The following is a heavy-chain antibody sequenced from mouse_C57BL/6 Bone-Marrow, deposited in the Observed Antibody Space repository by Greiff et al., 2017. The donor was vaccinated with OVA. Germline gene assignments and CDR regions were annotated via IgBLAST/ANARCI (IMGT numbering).Heavy chain of an antibody. CDR2: ISRGSSTI. J-gene: IGHJ1*03. Sequence: EVQGVESGGGLVKPGGSLKLSCAASGFTFSDYGMHWVRQAPEKGLEWVAYISRGSSTIYYADTVKGRFTISRDNAKNTLFLQMTSLRCEDTAMYYCARPGGSSQDYWYFDVWGTGTTVTVSS. CDR1: GFTFSDYG. CDR3: ARPGGSSQDYWYFDV. D-gene: IGHD1-1*01. V-gene: IGHV5-17*01.